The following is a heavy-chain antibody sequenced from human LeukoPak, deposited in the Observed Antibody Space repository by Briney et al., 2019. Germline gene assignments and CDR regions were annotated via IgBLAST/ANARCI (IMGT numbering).Heavy chain of an antibody. J-gene: IGHJ4*02. D-gene: IGHD3-10*01. Sequence: PGGSLRLSCVASGFTFSSYPMTWVRQAPGKGLEWVSAISGSGGTTYCADSVKGRFTISRDNSKSTLYLQMNSLRAEDTAVYYCAKDDSGSGYFPDYWGQGTLVTVSS. V-gene: IGHV3-23*01. CDR3: AKDDSGSGYFPDY. CDR2: ISGSGGTT. CDR1: GFTFSSYP.